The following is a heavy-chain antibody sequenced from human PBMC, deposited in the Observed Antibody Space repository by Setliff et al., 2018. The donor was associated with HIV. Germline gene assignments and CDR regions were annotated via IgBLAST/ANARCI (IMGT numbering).Heavy chain of an antibody. CDR3: ARDLRGTQSSDY. J-gene: IGHJ4*02. V-gene: IGHV4-4*07. Sequence: TSETLSLTCGVSGASLQSYYWSWIRQPAGKGLQWIGRIYYVGWSKYNPSLEDRVTMSVDTSNNQFSLKLRSVTAADTAVYYCARDLRGTQSSDYWGQGTLVTVSS. D-gene: IGHD1-1*01. CDR1: GASLQSYY. CDR2: IYYVGWS.